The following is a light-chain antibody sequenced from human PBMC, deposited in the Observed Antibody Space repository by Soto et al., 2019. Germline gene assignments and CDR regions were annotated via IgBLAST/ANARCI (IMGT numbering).Light chain of an antibody. CDR1: QSIIRY. J-gene: IGKJ4*01. CDR3: QRSYSTPALT. V-gene: IGKV1-39*01. Sequence: DIQMTQSPSSLSASVGDRVTITCRASQSIIRYLNWYQQKPGKAPKLXXYGASTLQSGVPSRFSGSGSVTDFSLTISSLQPEDFATYDCQRSYSTPALTFGGGTKVDIK. CDR2: GAS.